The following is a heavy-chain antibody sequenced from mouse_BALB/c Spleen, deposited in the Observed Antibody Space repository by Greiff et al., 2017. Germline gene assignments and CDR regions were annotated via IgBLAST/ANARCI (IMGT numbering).Heavy chain of an antibody. D-gene: IGHD2-12*01. CDR3: ARGDTTGFMDY. J-gene: IGHJ4*01. V-gene: IGHV5-12-2*01. Sequence: EVQRVESGGGLVQPGGSLKLSCAASGFTFSSYTMSWVRQTPEKRLEWVAYISNGGGSTYYPDTVKGRFTISRDNAKNTLYLQMSSLKSEDTAMYYCARGDTTGFMDYWGQGTSVTVSS. CDR1: GFTFSSYT. CDR2: ISNGGGST.